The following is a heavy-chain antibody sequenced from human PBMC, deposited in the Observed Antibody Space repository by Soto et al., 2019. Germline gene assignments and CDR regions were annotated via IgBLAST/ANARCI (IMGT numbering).Heavy chain of an antibody. V-gene: IGHV3-7*01. J-gene: IGHJ4*02. D-gene: IGHD2-2*01. CDR3: ARARRVPAAMGYYFDY. CDR2: IKQDGSEK. CDR1: GFTFSSYW. Sequence: EVQLVESGGGLVQPGGSLRLSCAASGFTFSSYWMSWVRQAPGKGLEWVANIKQDGSEKYYVDSVKGRFTISRDNAKNXLYLQMNSLRAEDTAVYYCARARRVPAAMGYYFDYWGQGTLVTVSS.